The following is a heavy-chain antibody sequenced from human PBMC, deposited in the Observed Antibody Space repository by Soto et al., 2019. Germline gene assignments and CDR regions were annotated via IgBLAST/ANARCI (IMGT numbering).Heavy chain of an antibody. CDR3: AVPRISRIRGEPPAY. CDR1: GIIFSSFA. V-gene: IGHV3-23*01. J-gene: IGHJ4*02. D-gene: IGHD3-10*01. Sequence: VGSLRLSCTASGIIFSSFAMSWVRQAPGKGLKWVSSITGSGGSTYYADSVKGRFTISRDNSENTLYLQMNSLRAEDTAIYYCAVPRISRIRGEPPAYWGQGTLVTVSS. CDR2: ITGSGGST.